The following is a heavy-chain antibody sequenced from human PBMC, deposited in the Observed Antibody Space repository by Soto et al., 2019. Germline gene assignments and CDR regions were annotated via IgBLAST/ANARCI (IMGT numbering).Heavy chain of an antibody. CDR2: IYYSGST. V-gene: IGHV4-31*03. J-gene: IGHJ6*02. CDR3: AREGGITIFGVVNYYYGMDV. Sequence: SETLSLTCTVSGGSIISGGYYWMWIRQHPGKGLEWIGYIYYSGSTYYNPSLKSRVTISVDTSKNQFSLKLSSVTAADTAVYYCAREGGITIFGVVNYYYGMDVWGQGTTVTVSS. D-gene: IGHD3-3*01. CDR1: GGSIISGGYY.